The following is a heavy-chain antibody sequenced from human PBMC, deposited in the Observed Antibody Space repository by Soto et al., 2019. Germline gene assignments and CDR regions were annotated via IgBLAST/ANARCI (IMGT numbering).Heavy chain of an antibody. D-gene: IGHD4-17*01. Sequence: QVQLVQSGAEVKKPGSSVKVSCKASGGTFSSYAISWVRQAPGQGLEWMGGIIPIFGTANYAQKFQGRVTITADESTSTAYMELSSLRSEDTAVYYCARDTRLGGMTTFAGYGMDVWGQGTTVTVSS. CDR2: IIPIFGTA. V-gene: IGHV1-69*01. J-gene: IGHJ6*02. CDR1: GGTFSSYA. CDR3: ARDTRLGGMTTFAGYGMDV.